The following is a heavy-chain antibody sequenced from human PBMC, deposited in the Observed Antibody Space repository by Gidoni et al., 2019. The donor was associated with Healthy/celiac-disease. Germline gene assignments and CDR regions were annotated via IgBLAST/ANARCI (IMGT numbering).Heavy chain of an antibody. D-gene: IGHD6-13*01. CDR3: ARGWGSSSWYENIYFQH. CDR2: IKHSGRT. Sequence: QVQLQQWGAGLLKPSETLSLTCAVYGGTFRGYYWSWIRQPPGKGLEWIGEIKHSGRTNYNPSLKSRVTISVDTSKNQFSLKLSSVTAADTAVYYCARGWGSSSWYENIYFQHWGQGTLVTVSS. V-gene: IGHV4-34*01. J-gene: IGHJ1*01. CDR1: GGTFRGYY.